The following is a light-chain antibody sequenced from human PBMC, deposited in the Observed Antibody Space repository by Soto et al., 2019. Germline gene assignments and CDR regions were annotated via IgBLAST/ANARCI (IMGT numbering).Light chain of an antibody. J-gene: IGKJ1*01. Sequence: EIVLTQSPATLSLSPGERATLSCRARQSVSSYLAWYQQKPGQAPRLLIYDSSNRAAGIPARFSGSGSGADFTLTISSLEPEDFAVDYCQQRSNWPRTFGQGTKVEIK. CDR2: DSS. V-gene: IGKV3-11*01. CDR3: QQRSNWPRT. CDR1: QSVSSY.